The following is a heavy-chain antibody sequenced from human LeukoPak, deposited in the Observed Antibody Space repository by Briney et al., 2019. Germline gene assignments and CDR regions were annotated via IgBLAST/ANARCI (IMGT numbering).Heavy chain of an antibody. CDR2: IYYSGST. J-gene: IGHJ5*02. CDR1: GGSISSYY. D-gene: IGHD1-7*01. V-gene: IGHV4-59*01. CDR3: AREHLLELGGWFDP. Sequence: SETLSLTCTVSGGSISSYYWSWIRQPPGKGLEWIGYIYYSGSTNYNPSLKSRVTISVDTSKNQFSLKLSSVTAADTAVYYCAREHLLELGGWFDPWGQGTLVTVSS.